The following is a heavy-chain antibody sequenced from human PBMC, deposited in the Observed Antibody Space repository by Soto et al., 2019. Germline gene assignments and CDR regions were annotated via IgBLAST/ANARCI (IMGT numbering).Heavy chain of an antibody. J-gene: IGHJ5*02. CDR2: IYYSGST. CDR3: ARLDSFDGGIDP. CDR1: GYSISSSNW. Sequence: QVQLQESGPGLVKPSDTLSLTCAVSGYSISSSNWWGWIRQPPGKGLEWIGYIYYSGSTYYNPSHKSRVTFSVDTSKNQSSLKLSSVTAVDPAVYYCARLDSFDGGIDPWGQGTLVTVSS. D-gene: IGHD3-16*01. V-gene: IGHV4-28*01.